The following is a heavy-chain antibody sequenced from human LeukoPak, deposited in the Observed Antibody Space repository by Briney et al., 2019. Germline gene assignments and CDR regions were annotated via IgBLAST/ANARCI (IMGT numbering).Heavy chain of an antibody. J-gene: IGHJ4*02. V-gene: IGHV4-34*01. CDR2: INHSGST. D-gene: IGHD2-2*01. CDR1: GGSFSGYY. Sequence: SETLSLTCAVYGGSFSGYYWSWIRQPPGKGLEWIGEINHSGSTNYNPSLKSRVTISVDTSKNQFSLKLSSVTAADTAVYYCARARPPANIVVVPAAMPAKYYFDYWGQGTLVTVSS. CDR3: ARARPPANIVVVPAAMPAKYYFDY.